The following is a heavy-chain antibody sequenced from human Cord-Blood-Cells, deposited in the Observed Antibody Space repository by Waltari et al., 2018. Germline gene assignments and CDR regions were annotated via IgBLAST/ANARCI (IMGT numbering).Heavy chain of an antibody. CDR3: ARNARAAAGNNGPFDP. CDR1: GGSFSGYY. CDR2: INHSGST. D-gene: IGHD6-13*01. V-gene: IGHV4-34*01. J-gene: IGHJ5*02. Sequence: QVQLQQWGAGLLKPSETLSLTCAVYGGSFSGYYWSWIRQPPGKGLEWIGEINHSGSTNYNPSLKSRVTISLDTSKNQFSLKLSSVTAADTAVYYCARNARAAAGNNGPFDPWGQGTLVTVSS.